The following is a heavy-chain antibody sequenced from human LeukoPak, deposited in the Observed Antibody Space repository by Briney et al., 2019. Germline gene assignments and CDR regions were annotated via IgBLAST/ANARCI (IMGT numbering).Heavy chain of an antibody. CDR1: GFTFSSYA. CDR3: AKASAGYSSSWAYYYYYGRDV. D-gene: IGHD6-13*01. CDR2: ISGSGGST. Sequence: GASLRLSCAASGFTFSSYAMSWVRQAPGKGLEWVSAISGSGGSTYYADSVKGRFTISRDNSKNTLYLQMNSLRAEDTAVYYCAKASAGYSSSWAYYYYYGRDVWGQGTTVTVSS. V-gene: IGHV3-23*01. J-gene: IGHJ6*02.